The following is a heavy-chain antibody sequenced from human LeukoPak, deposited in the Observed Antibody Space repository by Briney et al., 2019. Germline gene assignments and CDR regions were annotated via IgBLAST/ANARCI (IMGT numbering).Heavy chain of an antibody. CDR1: GFTFSTYS. J-gene: IGHJ3*02. D-gene: IGHD6-13*01. CDR2: ISSSSSDI. V-gene: IGHV3-21*01. CDR3: ARVTVSSSWSYDAFDI. Sequence: PGGSLRLSCAASGFTFSTYSMNWVRQAPGKGLEWVSSISSSSSDIYYADSVKGRFTISRDNAKNSLHLQMNSLRAEDTAVYYCARVTVSSSWSYDAFDIWGQGTMVTVSS.